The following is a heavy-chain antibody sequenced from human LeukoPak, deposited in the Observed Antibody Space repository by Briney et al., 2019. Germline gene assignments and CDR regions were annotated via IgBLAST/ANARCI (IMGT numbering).Heavy chain of an antibody. V-gene: IGHV4-34*01. CDR2: INHSGST. J-gene: IGHJ4*02. CDR1: GGSFSGYY. Sequence: SETLSLTCAVYGGSFSGYYWSWIREPPGKGLEGIGEINHSGSTNYNPSLKSRAPISVDTSKNPFSLKLSSVTAADTAVYYCARGRWFGEYSDLWGQGTLVTVSS. D-gene: IGHD3-10*01. CDR3: ARGRWFGEYSDL.